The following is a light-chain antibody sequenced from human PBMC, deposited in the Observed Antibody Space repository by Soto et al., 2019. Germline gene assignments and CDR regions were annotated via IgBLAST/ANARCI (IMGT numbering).Light chain of an antibody. J-gene: IGKJ5*01. Sequence: PMTQSPSSLSASIGDRVTITCRASQGSSNYWAWFQQKPGRAPKSRIYAASSLQSGVPSKFSGRGSGTDFTLTIDGLQPEDFATYYCQQYSNYPLTFGQGTRREIK. V-gene: IGKV1-16*02. CDR2: AAS. CDR1: QGSSNY. CDR3: QQYSNYPLT.